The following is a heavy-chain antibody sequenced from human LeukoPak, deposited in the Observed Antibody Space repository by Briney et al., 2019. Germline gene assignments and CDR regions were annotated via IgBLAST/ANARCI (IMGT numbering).Heavy chain of an antibody. CDR2: ISTNGGST. J-gene: IGHJ4*02. CDR1: GFTFSTYA. Sequence: GGSLRLSCAASGFTFSTYAMHWVRQAPGKGLEYVSAISTNGGSTYYANSVKGRFTISRDNSKNTLYLQMGSLRAEDMAVYYCARERVDCSGGSCLYYFDYWGQGTLVTVSS. CDR3: ARERVDCSGGSCLYYFDY. V-gene: IGHV3-64*01. D-gene: IGHD2-15*01.